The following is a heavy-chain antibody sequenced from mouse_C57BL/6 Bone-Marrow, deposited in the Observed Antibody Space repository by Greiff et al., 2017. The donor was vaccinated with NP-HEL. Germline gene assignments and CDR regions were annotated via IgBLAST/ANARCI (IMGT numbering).Heavy chain of an antibody. V-gene: IGHV5-6*01. CDR3: ATTVVATRGYFDV. J-gene: IGHJ1*03. D-gene: IGHD1-1*01. CDR2: ISSGGSYT. Sequence: EVQGVESGGDLVKPGGSLKLSCAASGFTFSSYGMSWVRQTPDKRLEWVATISSGGSYTYYPDSVKGRFTISRDNAKNTLYLQMSSLKSEDTAMYYCATTVVATRGYFDVWGTGTTVTVSS. CDR1: GFTFSSYG.